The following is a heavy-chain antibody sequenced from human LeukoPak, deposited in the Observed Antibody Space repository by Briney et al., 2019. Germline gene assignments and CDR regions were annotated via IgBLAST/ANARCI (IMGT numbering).Heavy chain of an antibody. V-gene: IGHV3-21*01. D-gene: IGHD2-2*01. CDR1: GFTFSSYS. CDR3: ARDGRCSSTSCPAYYGMDV. J-gene: IGHJ6*02. Sequence: PGGSLRPSCAASGFTFSSYSMNWVRQAPGKGLEWVSSISSSSSYIYYADSVKGRFTISRDNAKNSLYLQMNSLRAEDTAVYYCARDGRCSSTSCPAYYGMDVWGQGTTVTVSS. CDR2: ISSSSSYI.